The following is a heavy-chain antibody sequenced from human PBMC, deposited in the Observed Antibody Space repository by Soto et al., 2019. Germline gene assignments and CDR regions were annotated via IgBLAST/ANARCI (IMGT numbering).Heavy chain of an antibody. CDR3: ARWDGYGDV. D-gene: IGHD4-17*01. CDR1: GFSFSTYS. V-gene: IGHV3-23*01. J-gene: IGHJ4*02. Sequence: EVQLLESGGGLVQPGGSLRLSCAASGFSFSTYSMAWVRQTPGKGLAWVSGLSGGGSNTFYADSVQGRFTTSVDNSKNTVYLQMNSLRVEDTAVYYCARWDGYGDVWGQGTLVTVSS. CDR2: LSGGGSNT.